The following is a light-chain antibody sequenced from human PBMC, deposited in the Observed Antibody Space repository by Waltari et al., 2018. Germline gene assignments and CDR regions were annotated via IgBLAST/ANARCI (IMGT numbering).Light chain of an antibody. CDR2: EGS. V-gene: IGLV2-23*01. CDR3: CSYAGSNTYV. J-gene: IGLJ1*01. CDR1: SSDVGNYNL. Sequence: SALTQPASVSGSPGQSITLSCTGTSSDVGNYNLVSWYQQHPGKAPKLMIYEGSKRPSGVSNRFSGSKSGNTASLTISGLQAEDEADYYCCSYAGSNTYVFGTGTKVTVL.